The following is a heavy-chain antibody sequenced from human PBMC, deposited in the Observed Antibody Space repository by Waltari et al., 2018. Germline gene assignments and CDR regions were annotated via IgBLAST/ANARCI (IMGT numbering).Heavy chain of an antibody. J-gene: IGHJ5*02. CDR1: GGTFSSYA. V-gene: IGHV1-69*01. Sequence: QVQLVQSGAEVKKPGSSVKVSCQASGGTFSSYAIRWVRQAPGQWLEWMGGIIPIFGTANYAQKFQGRVTITADESTSTAYMELSSLRSEDTAVYCCARGGILASAGWFDPWGQGTLVTVSS. D-gene: IGHD1-26*01. CDR2: IIPIFGTA. CDR3: ARGGILASAGWFDP.